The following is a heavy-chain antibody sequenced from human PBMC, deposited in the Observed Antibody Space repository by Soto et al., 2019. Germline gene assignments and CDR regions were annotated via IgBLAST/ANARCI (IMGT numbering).Heavy chain of an antibody. V-gene: IGHV4-34*01. CDR3: ATRYCTNGVCNLDY. Sequence: PSETLSLTCAVYGGSFSGYYWSWIRQPPGKGLEWIGEINHSGSTNYNPSLKSRVTISVDTSKNQFSLKLSSVTAADTAVDYCATRYCTNGVCNLDYWGQGTLVTVSS. J-gene: IGHJ4*02. CDR2: INHSGST. D-gene: IGHD2-8*01. CDR1: GGSFSGYY.